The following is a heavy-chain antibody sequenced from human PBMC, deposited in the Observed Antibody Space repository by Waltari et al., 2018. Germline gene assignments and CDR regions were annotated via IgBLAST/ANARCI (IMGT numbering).Heavy chain of an antibody. CDR3: TTSPAGDYYDGSGSDY. V-gene: IGHV3-15*01. D-gene: IGHD3-22*01. J-gene: IGHJ4*02. CDR1: GLVFSNSW. CDR2: IKRKTDGGTK. Sequence: EVQLVEYGGGLVKRGGYLRPSCADYGLVFSNSWRSWIRQATGTGLVWVDRIKRKTDGGTKYYAAPVEGRFTISIDDSKNALYLQMNNLKAEDTAVYYCTTSPAGDYYDGSGSDYWGQGILVTVSS.